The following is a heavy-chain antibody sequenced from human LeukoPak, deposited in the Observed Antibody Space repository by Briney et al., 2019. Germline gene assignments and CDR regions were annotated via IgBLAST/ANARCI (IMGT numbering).Heavy chain of an antibody. Sequence: PSETLSLTCTVSGGSISSYYWSWIRQPPGKGLEWIGYIYYSGSTNYNPSLKSRVTISVDTSKNQFSLKLSSVTAADTAVYYCARSYYYDSSGYYEFDPWGQGTLVTVSS. J-gene: IGHJ5*02. CDR3: ARSYYYDSSGYYEFDP. CDR1: GGSISSYY. CDR2: IYYSGST. V-gene: IGHV4-59*08. D-gene: IGHD3-22*01.